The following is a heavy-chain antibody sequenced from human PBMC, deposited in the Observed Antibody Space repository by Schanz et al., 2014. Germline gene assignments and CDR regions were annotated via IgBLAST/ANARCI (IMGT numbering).Heavy chain of an antibody. D-gene: IGHD1-26*01. CDR1: GFTFSSYA. J-gene: IGHJ3*02. CDR3: ARDGAGRAPDAFDI. V-gene: IGHV3-23*01. Sequence: EVQLLESGGGLVQPGGSLRLSCAASGFTFSSYAMSWVRQAPGKGLEWVSAITDSGGSTYYADSMRGRFTISRDNAKNSLYLQMNSLRAEDTAVYYCARDGAGRAPDAFDIWGQGTMVTVSS. CDR2: ITDSGGST.